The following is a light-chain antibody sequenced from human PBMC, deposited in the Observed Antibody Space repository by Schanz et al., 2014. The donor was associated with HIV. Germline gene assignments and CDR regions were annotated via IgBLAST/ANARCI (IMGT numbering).Light chain of an antibody. Sequence: QSALTQPASVSGTPGQSITISCSGTSFDVGSSEFVSWYQVSPGEAPKLLVHEGSRRPSGVSDRFSGSKSGSTASLTISGLQAEDESDYYCCSFAFTITSLYVFGTGTKLTVL. CDR2: EGS. CDR3: CSFAFTITSLYV. CDR1: SFDVGSSEF. J-gene: IGLJ1*01. V-gene: IGLV2-23*01.